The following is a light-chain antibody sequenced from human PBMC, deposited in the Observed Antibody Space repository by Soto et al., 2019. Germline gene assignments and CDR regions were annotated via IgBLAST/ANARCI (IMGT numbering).Light chain of an antibody. CDR3: GAWDSSLTTYF. Sequence: QSVLRHPPSVSSAAGHKVTISCSGSSSNVEHNSVSWYQQFPGTAPKFLIYDDGNRPSGIPDRFSGAKSGTSATLVITGLQTGDEDDYYCGAWDSSLTTYFFGTGTRSPS. V-gene: IGLV1-51*01. CDR1: SSNVEHNS. J-gene: IGLJ1*01. CDR2: DDG.